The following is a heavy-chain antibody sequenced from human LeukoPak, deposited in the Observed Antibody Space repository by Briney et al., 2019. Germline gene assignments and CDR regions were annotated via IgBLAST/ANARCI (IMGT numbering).Heavy chain of an antibody. Sequence: GGSLRLSCAASGFTFSVYYMSWIRQAPGKGLEWVSYISSSGSTIYYADSVKGRFTISRDNAKNSLYLQMNSLRAEDTAVYYCARSRYLDYVEPPCLDYWGQGTLVTVSS. D-gene: IGHD4-17*01. CDR2: ISSSGSTI. J-gene: IGHJ4*02. CDR3: ARSRYLDYVEPPCLDY. V-gene: IGHV3-11*01. CDR1: GFTFSVYY.